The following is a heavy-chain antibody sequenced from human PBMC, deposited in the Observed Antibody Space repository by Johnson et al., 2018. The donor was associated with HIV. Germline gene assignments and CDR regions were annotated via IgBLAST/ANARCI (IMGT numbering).Heavy chain of an antibody. CDR3: ARAGPYDFWRGGDHDAFDI. V-gene: IGHV3-30-3*01. Sequence: QVQLVESGGGVVQPGKSLRLSCATSGFSVSSYNMHWVRQAPGKELEWVAIISHDGSHKFYADSVTGRSTSTRDHSNNTLYMQMKSMRADDTAVYYCARAGPYDFWRGGDHDAFDIWGQGTMVTVSS. CDR1: GFSVSSYN. D-gene: IGHD3-3*01. CDR2: ISHDGSHK. J-gene: IGHJ3*02.